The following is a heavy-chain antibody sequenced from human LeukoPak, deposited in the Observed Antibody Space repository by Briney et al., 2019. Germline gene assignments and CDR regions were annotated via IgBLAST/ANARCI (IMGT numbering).Heavy chain of an antibody. Sequence: SETLSLTCTVSGYSISSGYYWGWIRQPPGKGLEWIGSIYHSGSTYYNPSLKSRVTISVDTSKNQFSLKLSSVTAADTAVYYCARLTAAGPDAFDIWGQGTMVTVSS. V-gene: IGHV4-38-2*02. D-gene: IGHD6-13*01. CDR3: ARLTAAGPDAFDI. CDR1: GYSISSGYY. CDR2: IYHSGST. J-gene: IGHJ3*02.